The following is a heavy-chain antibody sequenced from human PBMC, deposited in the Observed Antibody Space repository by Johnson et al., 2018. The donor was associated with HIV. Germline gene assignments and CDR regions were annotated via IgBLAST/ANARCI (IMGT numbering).Heavy chain of an antibody. CDR3: GRAVMVRNYETMGAFDI. CDR2: IIGSGVGT. D-gene: IGHD3-10*01. Sequence: VQLVESGGGVVRPGGSLRLTCAPSGFTFDDHGMSWVRQAPGKGREWVSGIIGSGVGTSYADSVRGRFPISRDNAKNSLYLQMSSLRARDTAVYYCGRAVMVRNYETMGAFDIWGQGTMVTVSS. V-gene: IGHV3-20*04. CDR1: GFTFDDHG. J-gene: IGHJ3*02.